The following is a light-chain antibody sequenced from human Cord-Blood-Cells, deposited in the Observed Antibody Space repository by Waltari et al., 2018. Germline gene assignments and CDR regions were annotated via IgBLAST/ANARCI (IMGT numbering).Light chain of an antibody. J-gene: IGLJ1*01. CDR2: EGS. CDR1: STDDGGYCF. CDR3: CSYAGSSTYV. V-gene: IGLV2-23*01. Sequence: QSALPQPASASGSPGQSITISCTGTSTDDGGYCFVPRYQQHPGKAPKLMIYEGSKRPSGVSNRFSGSKSGNTASLTISELQAEDEADYYCCSYAGSSTYVFGTGTKVTVL.